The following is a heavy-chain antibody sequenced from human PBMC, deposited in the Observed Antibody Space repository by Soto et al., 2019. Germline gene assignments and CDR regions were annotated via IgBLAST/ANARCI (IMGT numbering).Heavy chain of an antibody. CDR1: GYTFTSYA. Sequence: ASVKVSCKASGYTFTSYAMHWVRQAPGQRLEWMGWINAGNGNTKYSQKFQSRVTITRDTSASTAYMELSSLRSEDTAVYYCARDLRGVGYCSSTSCPRAYYYYYYGMDVWGQGTTVTVSS. J-gene: IGHJ6*02. CDR2: INAGNGNT. D-gene: IGHD2-2*01. CDR3: ARDLRGVGYCSSTSCPRAYYYYYYGMDV. V-gene: IGHV1-3*01.